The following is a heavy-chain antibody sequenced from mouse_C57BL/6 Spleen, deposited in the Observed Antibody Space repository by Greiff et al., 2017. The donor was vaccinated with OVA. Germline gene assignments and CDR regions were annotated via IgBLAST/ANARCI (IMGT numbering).Heavy chain of an antibody. Sequence: QVQLKESGPELVKPGASVKISCKASGYAFSSSWMHWVKQRPGKGLEWIGRIYPGDGDTNYNGKFKGKATLTADKSSSTAYMQLSSLTSEDSAVYFCAHYSNYEAVDYWGQGTSVTVSS. J-gene: IGHJ4*01. CDR3: AHYSNYEAVDY. D-gene: IGHD2-5*01. CDR2: IYPGDGDT. CDR1: GYAFSSSW. V-gene: IGHV1-82*01.